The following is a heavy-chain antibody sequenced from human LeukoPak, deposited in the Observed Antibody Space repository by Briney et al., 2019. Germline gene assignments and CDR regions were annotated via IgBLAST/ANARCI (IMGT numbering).Heavy chain of an antibody. Sequence: SETLSLTCTVSGGSISSYYWSWIRQHPGKGLEWIGYIYNSGSTDYNPSLKSRVTISVDTSKNQFSLKLTSVTAADTAVYYCASRLRQWLGLVDYGMDVWGQGTTVTVSS. CDR2: IYNSGST. D-gene: IGHD6-19*01. CDR3: ASRLRQWLGLVDYGMDV. V-gene: IGHV4-59*06. J-gene: IGHJ6*02. CDR1: GGSISSYY.